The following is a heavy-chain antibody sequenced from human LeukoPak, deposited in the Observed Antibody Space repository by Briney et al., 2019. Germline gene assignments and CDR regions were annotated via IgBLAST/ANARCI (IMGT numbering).Heavy chain of an antibody. CDR1: GYTFTGYY. CDR3: ARLGGSRSWCGGAFDI. CDR2: INPNSGGT. D-gene: IGHD6-13*01. Sequence: ASVKVSCKASGYTFTGYYMHWVRQAPGQGLEWMGWINPNSGGTNYAQKFQGRVTMTRDTSISTAYMELSRLRSDDTAVYYCARLGGSRSWCGGAFDIWGQGTMVTVSS. V-gene: IGHV1-2*02. J-gene: IGHJ3*02.